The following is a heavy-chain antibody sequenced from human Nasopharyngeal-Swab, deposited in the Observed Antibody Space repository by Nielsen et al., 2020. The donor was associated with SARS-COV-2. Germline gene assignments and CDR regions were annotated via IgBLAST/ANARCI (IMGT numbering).Heavy chain of an antibody. V-gene: IGHV3-53*01. CDR2: IHFGDNT. CDR3: ARDRTGESTTFEGNIFYYYYMDV. J-gene: IGHJ6*03. D-gene: IGHD2/OR15-2a*01. Sequence: WIRQPPGKGLEWVAVIHFGDNTYYADSVKGRFTISRDNSKNTLYLQMNNLRAEDTAVYYCARDRTGESTTFEGNIFYYYYMDVWGKGTTVTVSS.